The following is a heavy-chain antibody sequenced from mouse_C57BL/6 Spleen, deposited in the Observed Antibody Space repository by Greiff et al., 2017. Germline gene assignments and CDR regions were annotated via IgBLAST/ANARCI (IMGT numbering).Heavy chain of an antibody. Sequence: EVKLVESGGGLVKPGGSLKLSCAASGFTFSDYGMHWVRQAPEKGLEWVAYISSGSSTIYYADTVKGRFTISRDNAKNTLFLQMTSLRSEATAMFYCARNYGSIYAMDYWGQGTSVTVSS. CDR3: ARNYGSIYAMDY. CDR1: GFTFSDYG. V-gene: IGHV5-17*01. CDR2: ISSGSSTI. J-gene: IGHJ4*01. D-gene: IGHD1-1*01.